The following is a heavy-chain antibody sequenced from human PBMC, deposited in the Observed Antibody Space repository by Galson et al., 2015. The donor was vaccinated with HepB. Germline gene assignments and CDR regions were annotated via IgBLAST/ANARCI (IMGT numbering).Heavy chain of an antibody. Sequence: SLRLSCAASGFTFRSYAMIWVRQAPGKGLEWVSSITGSGGSTFYADSVKGRFTISRDNSKNTLYLQMNFLRAEDTAVYYCGRLEESSTGCWGQGTLVTVSS. V-gene: IGHV3-23*01. J-gene: IGHJ4*02. CDR1: GFTFRSYA. CDR3: GRLEESSTGC. CDR2: ITGSGGST. D-gene: IGHD2-2*01.